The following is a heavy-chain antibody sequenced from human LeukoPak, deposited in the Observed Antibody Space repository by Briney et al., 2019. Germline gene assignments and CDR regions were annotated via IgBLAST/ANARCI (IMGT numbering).Heavy chain of an antibody. CDR2: IGAGGDT. CDR1: GFTFSTYD. V-gene: IGHV3-13*01. CDR3: VREGTFATPEAGRWIDSFDI. J-gene: IGHJ3*02. D-gene: IGHD6-13*01. Sequence: PGGSLRLSCAASGFTFSTYDMHWVGPPTGKGLEWVSAIGAGGDTYYQDSVKGRFTIFRDNANLYLQMNTLRPGDTAVYYCVREGTFATPEAGRWIDSFDIWGQGTMVTVSS.